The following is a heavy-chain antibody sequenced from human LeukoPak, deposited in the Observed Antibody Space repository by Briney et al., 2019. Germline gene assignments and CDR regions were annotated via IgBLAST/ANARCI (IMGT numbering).Heavy chain of an antibody. CDR1: GFTFSNYW. V-gene: IGHV3-7*03. D-gene: IGHD2-15*01. CDR2: IKQDGSEK. CDR3: AREEGRGSPFDY. J-gene: IGHJ4*02. Sequence: GGSLRLSCAASGFTFSNYWMSWVRQAPGKGLEWVANIKQDGSEKYYVDPVKGRFTISRDNAKNSLYLQMNSLRAEDTAVYYCAREEGRGSPFDYWGQGTLVTVSS.